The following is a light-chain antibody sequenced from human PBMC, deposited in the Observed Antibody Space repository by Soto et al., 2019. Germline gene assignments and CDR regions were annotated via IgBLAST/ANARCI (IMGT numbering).Light chain of an antibody. CDR2: LEGSGSY. V-gene: IGLV4-60*02. Sequence: QLVLTQSSSASASLGSSVKLTCTLSSGHSSYIIAWHQQQPGKAPRYLMKLEGSGSYNKGSGVPDRFSGSSSGADRYLTISNLQFEDEADYYCETWDINTHVVFGGGTKLTVL. J-gene: IGLJ2*01. CDR3: ETWDINTHVV. CDR1: SGHSSYI.